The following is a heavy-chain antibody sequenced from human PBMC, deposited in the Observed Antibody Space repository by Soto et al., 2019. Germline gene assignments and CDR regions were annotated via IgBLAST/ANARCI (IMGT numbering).Heavy chain of an antibody. J-gene: IGHJ6*02. Sequence: PGGSLRLSCAASGFPLSTYGMTWVRQAPGKGLEWVSAITGTGGNTYYVDSVKGRFTSSRDNSKNMLYLQVNSLRVEDTAVYYCARIRGYWYGLDAWGQGTTVTVS. V-gene: IGHV3-23*01. CDR3: ARIRGYWYGLDA. CDR1: GFPLSTYG. CDR2: ITGTGGNT.